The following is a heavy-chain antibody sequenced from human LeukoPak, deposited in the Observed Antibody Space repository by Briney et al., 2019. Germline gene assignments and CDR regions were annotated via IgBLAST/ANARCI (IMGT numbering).Heavy chain of an antibody. Sequence: SETLSLTCTVSGDSISNIHYYWSWIRQPPGKGLEWIGYIYYRGTTYYNPSLKSRLVMSVDTSKNQFSLNLRSVTAADTAVYYCARGLVEMATRYFDLWGRGTLVTVSS. CDR3: ARGLVEMATRYFDL. V-gene: IGHV4-30-4*01. D-gene: IGHD5-24*01. J-gene: IGHJ2*01. CDR1: GDSISNIHYY. CDR2: IYYRGTT.